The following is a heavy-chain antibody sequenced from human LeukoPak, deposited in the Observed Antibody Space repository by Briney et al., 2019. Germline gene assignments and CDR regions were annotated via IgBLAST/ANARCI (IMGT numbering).Heavy chain of an antibody. V-gene: IGHV1-46*01. J-gene: IGHJ5*02. D-gene: IGHD3-3*01. CDR3: ARHDFDLPMIYSFFVH. CDR1: GYTFTKYY. Sequence: ASVKVSCKASGYTFTKYYMNSVRQAPGQGLEWMGIMHPTGDSTNYAQKFQGRVTLTRDTSTGTFYMELSSLTSEDTAVYYCARHDFDLPMIYSFFVHWGQGTLVTVSS. CDR2: MHPTGDST.